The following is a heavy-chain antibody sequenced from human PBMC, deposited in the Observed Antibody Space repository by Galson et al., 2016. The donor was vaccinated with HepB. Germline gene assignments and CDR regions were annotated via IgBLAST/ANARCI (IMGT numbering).Heavy chain of an antibody. Sequence: CAISGDSVSNNSAGWNWIRQSPSRGLEWLGRTYYRSKWYDDYAVSVKSRITIRSDTSRNQFSLQLNSVTPDDTAVYYCARGVELPVAGDWFDPWGQGTLVTVSS. D-gene: IGHD6-19*01. V-gene: IGHV6-1*01. CDR3: ARGVELPVAGDWFDP. J-gene: IGHJ5*02. CDR2: TYYRSKWYD. CDR1: GDSVSNNSAG.